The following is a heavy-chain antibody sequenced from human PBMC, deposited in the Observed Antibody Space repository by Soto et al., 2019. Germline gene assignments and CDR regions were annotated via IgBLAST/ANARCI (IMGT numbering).Heavy chain of an antibody. D-gene: IGHD2-15*01. Sequence: QVQLVASGGGVVQPGRSLRLSCAASGFTFSSYGMHWVRQAPGKVLEWVAVISYDGSDKYYADSVKGRFTISRDNSHHTLYLQMDRLRAEDTAVYYCAKGVVVATPYFQHWGKGTLVTVSS. CDR1: GFTFSSYG. CDR2: ISYDGSDK. CDR3: AKGVVVATPYFQH. J-gene: IGHJ1*01. V-gene: IGHV3-30*18.